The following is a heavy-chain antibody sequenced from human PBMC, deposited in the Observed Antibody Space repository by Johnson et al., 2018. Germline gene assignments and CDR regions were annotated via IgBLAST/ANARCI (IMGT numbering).Heavy chain of an antibody. Sequence: VQLQESGAEVKKPGESLKISCKGSGYSFTSYWIGWVRQMPGKGLEWMGIIYPGDSDTKYSPSFLGHVTISADRSISTVYLQWSSLKASDSAMYYCAKQRERGTSYMDVWGRGTTVTVSS. CDR2: IYPGDSDT. CDR3: AKQRERGTSYMDV. J-gene: IGHJ6*04. D-gene: IGHD1-26*01. CDR1: GYSFTSYW. V-gene: IGHV5-51*01.